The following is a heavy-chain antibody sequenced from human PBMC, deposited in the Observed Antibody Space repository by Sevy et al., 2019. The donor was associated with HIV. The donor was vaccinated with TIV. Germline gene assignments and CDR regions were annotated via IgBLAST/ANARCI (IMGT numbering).Heavy chain of an antibody. CDR1: GFTFSKYS. J-gene: IGHJ4*02. CDR3: AGGGCTKPHDY. V-gene: IGHV3-23*01. Sequence: GGSLRLSCAASGFTFSKYSMSWIRQTPGKGLEWVSTFSFGCGKINYADSVKGRFTISRDDSRNTFYLQMNSLRAEDTAIYYCAGGGCTKPHDYWGQGTVVTVSS. CDR2: FSFGCGKI. D-gene: IGHD2-8*01.